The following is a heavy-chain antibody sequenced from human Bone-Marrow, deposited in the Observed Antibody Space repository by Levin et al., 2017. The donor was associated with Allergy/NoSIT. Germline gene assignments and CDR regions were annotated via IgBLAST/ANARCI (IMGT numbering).Heavy chain of an antibody. D-gene: IGHD3-22*01. CDR1: GFTFRHYT. CDR2: ITSSGDST. J-gene: IGHJ4*02. Sequence: AGGSLRLSCAASGFTFRHYTMNWVRQAPGKGLEWVSCITSSGDSTYYADSVKGRFTISRDNAKNSLCLQLNRLRDEDTAMYYCARDPARGYYDSSGYSGDHWGQGTLVTVSS. V-gene: IGHV3-48*02. CDR3: ARDPARGYYDSSGYSGDH.